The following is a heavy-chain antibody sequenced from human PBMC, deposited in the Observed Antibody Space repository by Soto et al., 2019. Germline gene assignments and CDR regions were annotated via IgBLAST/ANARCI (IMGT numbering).Heavy chain of an antibody. D-gene: IGHD3-22*01. Sequence: QVQLVQSGAEVKKPGSSVKVSCKASGGTFSSYAISWVRQAPGQGLEWMGGITPIFGTANYAQKFQGRVTITADESTSTAYMELSSLRSEDTAVYYCARGYYYDSSGYYSNAYYFDYWGQGTLVTVSS. CDR1: GGTFSSYA. CDR2: ITPIFGTA. J-gene: IGHJ4*02. V-gene: IGHV1-69*01. CDR3: ARGYYYDSSGYYSNAYYFDY.